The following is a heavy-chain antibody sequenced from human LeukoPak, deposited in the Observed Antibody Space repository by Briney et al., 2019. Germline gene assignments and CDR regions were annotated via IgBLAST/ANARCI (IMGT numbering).Heavy chain of an antibody. CDR1: GFTFISYW. CDR2: IKQDGSAK. Sequence: GGSLRLSCAASGFTFISYWMSWVRQAPGKGLEWVANIKQDGSAKNYVDSVKGRFTISRDNAKNSLYLQMNSLRAEDTAVYYCAKYPGVAAAGPFSYFDYWGQGTLVTVSS. V-gene: IGHV3-7*01. D-gene: IGHD6-13*01. J-gene: IGHJ4*02. CDR3: AKYPGVAAAGPFSYFDY.